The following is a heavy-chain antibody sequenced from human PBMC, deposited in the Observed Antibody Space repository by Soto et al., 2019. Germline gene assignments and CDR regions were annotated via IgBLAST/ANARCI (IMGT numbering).Heavy chain of an antibody. J-gene: IGHJ5*02. CDR3: ASQSMAPLGWFDP. V-gene: IGHV3-21*01. Sequence: EVQLVESGGGLVKPGVSLRLSCAASGFTFSSYSMNWVRQAPGKGLEWVSSISSSSSYIYYADSVKGRFTISRDNAKNSLYLQMNSLRAEDTAVYYCASQSMAPLGWFDPWGQGTLVTVSS. CDR1: GFTFSSYS. CDR2: ISSSSSYI.